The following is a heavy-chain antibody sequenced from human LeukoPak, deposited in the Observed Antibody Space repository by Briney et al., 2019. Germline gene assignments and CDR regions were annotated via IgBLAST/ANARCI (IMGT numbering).Heavy chain of an antibody. V-gene: IGHV3-21*04. J-gene: IGHJ4*02. CDR3: AKAPVTSCRGAYCYPFDY. Sequence: GGSLRLSCAASEFTFSNYGMHWVRQAPGEGLVWVSSISSSSSYIYYADSVKGRFTISRDNSKNTLYLQMNSLRAEDAAVYYCAKAPVTSCRGAYCYPFDYWGQGTLVTVSS. CDR1: EFTFSNYG. CDR2: ISSSSSYI. D-gene: IGHD2-21*01.